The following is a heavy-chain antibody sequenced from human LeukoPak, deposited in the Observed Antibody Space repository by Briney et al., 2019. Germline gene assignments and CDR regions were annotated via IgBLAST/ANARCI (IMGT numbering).Heavy chain of an antibody. CDR2: ITISGST. CDR1: GGSFSGYY. J-gene: IGHJ5*02. CDR3: ARGARTPSGYGSRTAGRANWFDP. V-gene: IGHV4-34*01. D-gene: IGHD5-12*01. Sequence: PSRTLSLTCAVYGGSFSGYYWSWIRQPPGKGLEWIGEITISGSTHYNPSLKSRVTISVDTSKNQFSLKLSSVTAADTAVYYCARGARTPSGYGSRTAGRANWFDPWGQGTLVTVS.